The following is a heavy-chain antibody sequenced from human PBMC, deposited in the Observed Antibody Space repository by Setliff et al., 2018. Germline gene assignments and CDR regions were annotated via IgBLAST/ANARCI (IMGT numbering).Heavy chain of an antibody. V-gene: IGHV3-48*01. D-gene: IGHD3-22*01. Sequence: GGSLRLPCVASGFTFSSHGMTWVRLAPGKGLELISYISTSSTIIYYADSVKGRFTISRDNANHSLHLQMNSLRAEDTAVYFCARLALTGYDTSGYYYALDYYYYMDVWGKGTTVTVSS. J-gene: IGHJ6*03. CDR2: ISTSSTII. CDR3: ARLALTGYDTSGYYYALDYYYYMDV. CDR1: GFTFSSHG.